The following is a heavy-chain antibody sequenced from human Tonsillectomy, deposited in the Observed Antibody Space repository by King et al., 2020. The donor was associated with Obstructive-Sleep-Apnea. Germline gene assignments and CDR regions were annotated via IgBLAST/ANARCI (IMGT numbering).Heavy chain of an antibody. CDR2: IYYSGST. J-gene: IGHJ4*02. Sequence: VQLQEAGPGLVKPSQTLSLTCTVSGGSISSGGYYWSWISQHPGKCLERIGDIYYSGSTSYNPSLRSRVTISVDTSKNQFSLKLRSVTAADTAVYYCGGNYYGSGSLDYWGQGTLVTVSS. CDR3: GGNYYGSGSLDY. V-gene: IGHV4-31*03. D-gene: IGHD3-10*01. CDR1: GGSISSGGYY.